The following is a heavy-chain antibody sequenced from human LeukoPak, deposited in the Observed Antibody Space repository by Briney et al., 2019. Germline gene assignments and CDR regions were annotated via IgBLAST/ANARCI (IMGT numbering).Heavy chain of an antibody. CDR3: ARDGVAGSFDY. CDR1: GGTFISYT. D-gene: IGHD2-8*01. CDR2: IIPILGIA. V-gene: IGHV1-69*04. J-gene: IGHJ4*02. Sequence: SVKVSCKASGGTFISYTISWVRQAPGQGLEWMGRIIPILGIANYAQKFQGRVTITADKSTSTAYMELSSLRSEDTAVYYCARDGVAGSFDYWGQGTLVTVSS.